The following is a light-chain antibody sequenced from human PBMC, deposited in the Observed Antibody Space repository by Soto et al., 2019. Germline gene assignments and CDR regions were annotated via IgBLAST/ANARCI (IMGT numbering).Light chain of an antibody. CDR1: QSISSSF. V-gene: IGKV3-20*01. CDR2: GAS. CDR3: QQYGSSPWT. J-gene: IGKJ1*01. Sequence: EIVLTQSPGTLSLSPGERATLSCRASQSISSSFLGWYQQKPGQAPRLLIYGASSRATGIPDRFSGSGSGTDFSLSISRLEPEDFAVYYCQQYGSSPWTFGQGAKVEFK.